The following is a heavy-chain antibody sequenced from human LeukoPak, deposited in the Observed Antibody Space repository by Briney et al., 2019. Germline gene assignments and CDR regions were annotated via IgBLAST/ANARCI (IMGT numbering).Heavy chain of an antibody. Sequence: GRSLRLSCAASGFTFSSYGMHWVRQAPGKGLEWVAVISYDGSNKYYADSVKGRFTISRDNSKNTLYLQMNSLRAEDTAVYYCAKEAYSSGWTVYCFDYWGQGTLVTVSS. J-gene: IGHJ4*02. D-gene: IGHD6-19*01. CDR2: ISYDGSNK. V-gene: IGHV3-30*18. CDR3: AKEAYSSGWTVYCFDY. CDR1: GFTFSSYG.